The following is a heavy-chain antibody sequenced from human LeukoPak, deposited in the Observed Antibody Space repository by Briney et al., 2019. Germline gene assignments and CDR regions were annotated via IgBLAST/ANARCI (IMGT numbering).Heavy chain of an antibody. Sequence: GESLRLSCAASGFTFSTYGIHWVRRAPAKGLEWVAFIRYDGTNKWYADSVKGRFTISRDNSKNMLYLQINSLRAEDTAVYHCAKDRDYGDYPSAYYYYMDVWGKGTTVTVSS. D-gene: IGHD4-17*01. CDR2: IRYDGTNK. CDR1: GFTFSTYG. CDR3: AKDRDYGDYPSAYYYYMDV. J-gene: IGHJ6*03. V-gene: IGHV3-30*02.